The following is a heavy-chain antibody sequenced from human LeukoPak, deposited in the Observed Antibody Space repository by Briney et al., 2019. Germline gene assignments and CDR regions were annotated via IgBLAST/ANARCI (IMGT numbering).Heavy chain of an antibody. D-gene: IGHD3-10*01. CDR1: GFTFSSYA. V-gene: IGHV3-23*01. J-gene: IGHJ4*02. CDR3: AKDSFITMVRGVMRGVYYFDY. Sequence: GGSLRLPCAASGFTFSSYAMSWVRQAPGKGLEWVSAISGSGGSTYYADSVKGRFTISRDNSKNTLYLQMNSLRAEDTAVYYCAKDSFITMVRGVMRGVYYFDYWGQGTLVTVSS. CDR2: ISGSGGST.